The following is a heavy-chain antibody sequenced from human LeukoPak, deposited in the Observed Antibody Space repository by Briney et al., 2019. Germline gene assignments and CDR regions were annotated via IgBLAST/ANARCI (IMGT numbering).Heavy chain of an antibody. CDR3: ARSPTNYYDSSPPDY. V-gene: IGHV1-46*01. CDR2: INPSGTGT. Sequence: ASVKVSCKASGYTITNNYMHWVRQAPGQGLELMGVINPSGTGTSYAQKFQGRITMSRDTSTSTVYMELGSLRSEDTAVYYCARSPTNYYDSSPPDYWGQGTLVTVSS. J-gene: IGHJ4*02. D-gene: IGHD3-22*01. CDR1: GYTITNNY.